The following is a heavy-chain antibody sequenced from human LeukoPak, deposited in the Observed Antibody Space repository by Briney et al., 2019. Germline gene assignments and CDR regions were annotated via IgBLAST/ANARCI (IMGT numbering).Heavy chain of an antibody. V-gene: IGHV3-21*06. D-gene: IGHD1-14*01. Sequence: GGSLRLSCAASGLTFSTSGFNWVRQAPGKGLEWVASIGPTGSDRYHADSIKGRFTISRDNANNFLYLQMNSLRAEDTAVYYCATETNGRHYDYWGQGTLLTVSS. CDR2: IGPTGSDR. CDR3: ATETNGRHYDY. J-gene: IGHJ4*02. CDR1: GLTFSTSG.